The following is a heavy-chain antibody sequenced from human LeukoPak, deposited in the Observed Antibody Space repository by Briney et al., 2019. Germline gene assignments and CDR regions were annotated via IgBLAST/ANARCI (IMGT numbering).Heavy chain of an antibody. D-gene: IGHD3-10*01. CDR1: GFTFSSYG. V-gene: IGHV3-30*18. CDR2: ISYDGSNK. CDR3: AKDVFTMHGSGSYSFDY. J-gene: IGHJ4*02. Sequence: GGSLRLSCAASGFTFSSYGMHWVRQAPGKGLEWVAVISYDGSNKYYADSVKGRFTISRDNSKNTLYLQMNSLRAEDTAVYYCAKDVFTMHGSGSYSFDYWGQGTLVTVSS.